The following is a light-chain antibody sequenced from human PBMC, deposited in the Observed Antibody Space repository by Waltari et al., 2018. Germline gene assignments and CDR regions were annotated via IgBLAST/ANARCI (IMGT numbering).Light chain of an antibody. CDR1: SSDVGGFNY. CDR3: SSYTSSSAVVV. Sequence: QSALTQSASVSGSPGQSITISCTGTSSDVGGFNYVSWSQQHPGKAPNLMIYEITNRPSGVSNRFSGSKPGNTASLTISGLQANDEADYYGSSYTSSSAVVVFGGGTKLTVL. J-gene: IGLJ2*01. CDR2: EIT. V-gene: IGLV2-14*01.